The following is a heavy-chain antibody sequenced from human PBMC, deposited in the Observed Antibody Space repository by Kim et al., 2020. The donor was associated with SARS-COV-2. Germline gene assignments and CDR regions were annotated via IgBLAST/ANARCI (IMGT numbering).Heavy chain of an antibody. V-gene: IGHV3-11*06. Sequence: GRFTSSRDNDKNSLYLQMNSLRAEDTAVYYCARDYDFWSGYYISYYGMDVWGQGTTVTVSS. CDR3: ARDYDFWSGYYISYYGMDV. J-gene: IGHJ6*02. D-gene: IGHD3-3*01.